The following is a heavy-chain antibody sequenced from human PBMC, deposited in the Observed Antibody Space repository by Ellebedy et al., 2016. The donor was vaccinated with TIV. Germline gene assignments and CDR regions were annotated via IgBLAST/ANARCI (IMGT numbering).Heavy chain of an antibody. J-gene: IGHJ4*02. CDR3: ATTQMGYSYGEFKN. Sequence: GESLKISCAASGFTVSFNYMSWVRQAPGKGLEWVSGLYNDDRIYYADSVKGRFTISGDTSRKTLNLHMNNLRVEDTAVYYCATTQMGYSYGEFKNWGQGTLVTVSS. V-gene: IGHV3-66*01. CDR1: GFTVSFNY. D-gene: IGHD5-18*01. CDR2: LYNDDRI.